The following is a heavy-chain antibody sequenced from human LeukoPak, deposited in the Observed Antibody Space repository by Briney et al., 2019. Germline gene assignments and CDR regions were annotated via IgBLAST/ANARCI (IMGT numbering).Heavy chain of an antibody. CDR1: GFTFSSYA. J-gene: IGHJ4*02. D-gene: IGHD1-26*01. Sequence: GGSLRLSCAASGFTFSSYAMTWVRQAPGKGLEWVSTISGSGGDTYYTDSVKGRFTISRDNSKNTLYLQMNSLRAEDTAVYYCAKAGAQWELLYWGQGTLVTVSS. CDR2: ISGSGGDT. V-gene: IGHV3-23*01. CDR3: AKAGAQWELLY.